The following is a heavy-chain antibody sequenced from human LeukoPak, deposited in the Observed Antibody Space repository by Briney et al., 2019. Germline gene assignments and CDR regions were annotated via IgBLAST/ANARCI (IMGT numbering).Heavy chain of an antibody. CDR3: ARDSAGYCSSTSCYAEDY. J-gene: IGHJ4*02. Sequence: GASVKVSCKASGYTFTSYGISWVGQAPGQGLEWMGWISAYNGNTNYAQKLQGGVTITTDTSTSTAYMELRSLRSDDTAVYYCARDSAGYCSSTSCYAEDYWGQGTLVTVSS. D-gene: IGHD2-2*01. CDR2: ISAYNGNT. CDR1: GYTFTSYG. V-gene: IGHV1-18*04.